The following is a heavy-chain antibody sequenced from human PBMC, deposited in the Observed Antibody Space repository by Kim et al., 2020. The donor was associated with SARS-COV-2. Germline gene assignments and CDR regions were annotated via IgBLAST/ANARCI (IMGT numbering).Heavy chain of an antibody. D-gene: IGHD3-10*01. V-gene: IGHV5-10-1*01. CDR2: IDPSDSYT. CDR3: ARPRFGYGSGSLDAFDI. CDR1: GYSFTSYW. J-gene: IGHJ3*02. Sequence: GESLKISCKGSGYSFTSYWISWVRQMPGKGLEWMGRIDPSDSYTNYSPSFQGHVTISADKSISTAYLQWSSLKASDTAMYYCARPRFGYGSGSLDAFDIWGQGTMVTVSS.